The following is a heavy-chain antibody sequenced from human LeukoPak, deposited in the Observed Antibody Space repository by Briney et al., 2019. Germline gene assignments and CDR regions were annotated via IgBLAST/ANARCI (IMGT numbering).Heavy chain of an antibody. CDR2: VYYPGTT. Sequence: KTSETLSLTCTVSGVSISAIPYYWGWIRKPPGKGLEWIGSVYYPGTTYYNPSLKTRVTISVDTSQSQFSLKLTSVTAADTAVYFCARSHFYGSGVDSWGQGTLVTVSS. D-gene: IGHD3-10*01. CDR3: ARSHFYGSGVDS. CDR1: GVSISAIPYY. J-gene: IGHJ5*01. V-gene: IGHV4-39*01.